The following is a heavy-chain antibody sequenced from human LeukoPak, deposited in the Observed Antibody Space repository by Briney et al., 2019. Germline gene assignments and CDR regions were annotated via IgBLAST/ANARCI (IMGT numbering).Heavy chain of an antibody. V-gene: IGHV1-8*01. CDR1: GYTFSDYE. CDR3: ARDRSLYYDFWSGHYGASGLDV. D-gene: IGHD3-3*01. J-gene: IGHJ6*02. Sequence: ASVKVSCKASGYTFSDYEINWVRQATGQGLEWIGWMNPRTVNTDYAQHFQGRITMTRITAISTAYLELNSLRSEDTAVYYCARDRSLYYDFWSGHYGASGLDVWGQGTTVTVSS. CDR2: MNPRTVNT.